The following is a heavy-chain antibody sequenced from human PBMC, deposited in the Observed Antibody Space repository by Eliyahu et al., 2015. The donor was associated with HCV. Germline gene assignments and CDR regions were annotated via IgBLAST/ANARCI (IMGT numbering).Heavy chain of an antibody. V-gene: IGHV4-34*01. CDR1: GGSFSGYY. CDR2: ITNIGDTP. Sequence: QVQLQQWGAGLLKPSETLSLTCAVYGGSFSGYYWSWIRQPPGKGLEWIGEITNIGDTPTTTPLKSRVTISVDTSKNQFSLKLSSVTAADTAVYYCARGGLNVSAAAARSLDYWGQGTLVTVSS. CDR3: ARGGLNVSAAAARSLDY. J-gene: IGHJ4*02. D-gene: IGHD2-2*01.